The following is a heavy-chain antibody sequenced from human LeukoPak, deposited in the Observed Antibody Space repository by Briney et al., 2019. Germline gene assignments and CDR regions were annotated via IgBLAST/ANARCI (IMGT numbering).Heavy chain of an antibody. V-gene: IGHV3-21*01. CDR2: ISSSSSYI. CDR1: GFTFSSYW. D-gene: IGHD2-2*01. J-gene: IGHJ4*02. CDR3: ASRVIVVVPAARDY. Sequence: PGGSLRLSCAASGFTFSSYWMHWVRQAPGKGLEWVSSISSSSSYIYYADSVKGRFTISRDNAKNSLYLQMNSLRAEDTAVYYCASRVIVVVPAARDYWGQGTLVTVSS.